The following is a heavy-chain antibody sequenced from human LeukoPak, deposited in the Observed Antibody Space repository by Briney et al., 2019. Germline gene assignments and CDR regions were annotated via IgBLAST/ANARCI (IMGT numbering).Heavy chain of an antibody. CDR3: ARGVLDILTGYTP. D-gene: IGHD3-9*01. CDR2: IYHSGST. J-gene: IGHJ5*02. V-gene: IGHV4-30-2*01. Sequence: SQTLSLTCTVSGGSISSGGYYWSWIRQPPGKGLEWIGYIYHSGSTYYNPSLKSRVTISVDRSKNQFSLKLSSVTAADTAVYYCARGVLDILTGYTPWGQGTLVTVSS. CDR1: GGSISSGGYY.